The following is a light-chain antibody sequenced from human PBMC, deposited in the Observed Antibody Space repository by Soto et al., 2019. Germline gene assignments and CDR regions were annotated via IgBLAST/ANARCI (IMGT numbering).Light chain of an antibody. CDR1: QSVSSSY. CDR3: KQYGNSLYT. J-gene: IGKJ2*01. V-gene: IGKV3-20*01. CDR2: EAS. Sequence: EVVLTQSPGTLSLSPGERATLSCRASQSVSSSYLAWYQQKPGQAPRLLIYEASTRATGIPDRFSGSGSGADFTLTISRLEPEDFAVYYCKQYGNSLYTFGQGTNLEIK.